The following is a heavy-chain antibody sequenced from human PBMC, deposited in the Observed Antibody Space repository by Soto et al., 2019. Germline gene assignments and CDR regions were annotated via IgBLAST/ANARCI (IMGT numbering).Heavy chain of an antibody. Sequence: EVQLVESGGGLVQPGGSLRLSCAASGFTFSSYWMSWVRQAPGKGLEWVANIKVDGSEKHYVDSVQGRFTIARDNAKNSLFLQMTSLIAEDTAVYYCARGGGYCVDWGQGTLVTVSS. CDR3: ARGGGYCVD. D-gene: IGHD2-15*01. CDR1: GFTFSSYW. CDR2: IKVDGSEK. V-gene: IGHV3-7*04. J-gene: IGHJ4*02.